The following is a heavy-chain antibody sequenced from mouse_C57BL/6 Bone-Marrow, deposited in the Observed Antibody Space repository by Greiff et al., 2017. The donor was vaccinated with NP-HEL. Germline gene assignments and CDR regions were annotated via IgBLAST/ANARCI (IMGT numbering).Heavy chain of an antibody. CDR1: GYTFTSYW. CDR3: AREEGWVRRGYGCVDL. D-gene: IGHD2-2*01. J-gene: IGHJ1*03. CDR2: INPSNGGT. V-gene: IGHV1-53*01. Sequence: VQLQQPGTELVKPGTSVKLSCKSSGYTFTSYWMHWVKQRPGQGLEWIGNINPSNGGTNYNEKFKSKATLTVDKSSSTAYMQLSSLTSDDSAVYYCAREEGWVRRGYGCVDLWDRGKAVTVS.